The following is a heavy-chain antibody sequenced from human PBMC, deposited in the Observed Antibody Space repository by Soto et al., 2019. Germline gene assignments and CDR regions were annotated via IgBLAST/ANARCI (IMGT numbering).Heavy chain of an antibody. V-gene: IGHV3-23*01. CDR2: ISSSSGST. Sequence: EVQLLESGGGLVQPGGSLRLSCAASGFTFSTYAMAWVRQAPGKGLEWVSSISSSSGSTFYAESVKGWFTISRDNSENTLSLQMNSLRAEDTAVYYCAKQPLKVPLRFDYWGQGTLVTVSS. J-gene: IGHJ4*02. CDR3: AKQPLKVPLRFDY. CDR1: GFTFSTYA. D-gene: IGHD6-25*01.